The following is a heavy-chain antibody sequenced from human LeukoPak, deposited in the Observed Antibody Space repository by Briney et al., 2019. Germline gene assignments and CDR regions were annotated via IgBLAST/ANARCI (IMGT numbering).Heavy chain of an antibody. J-gene: IGHJ6*03. CDR1: GYTFIDYY. CDR3: AREVPTYYYGSGSRYYFYYYMDV. D-gene: IGHD3-10*01. Sequence: ASVKVSCKASGYTFIDYYIHWVRQAPGQGLEWIGWINPDSGDTNYAQKLQGRVTMTRDTSISTAYMELSRLRSDDTAVYYCAREVPTYYYGSGSRYYFYYYMDVWGKGTTVTVSS. V-gene: IGHV1-2*02. CDR2: INPDSGDT.